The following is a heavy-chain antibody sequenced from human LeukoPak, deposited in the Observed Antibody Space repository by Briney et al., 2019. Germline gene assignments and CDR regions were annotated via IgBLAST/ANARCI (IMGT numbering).Heavy chain of an antibody. CDR1: GFTFYSYA. CDR3: ARGRNSLYDFDY. V-gene: IGHV3-23*01. CDR2: ISGSGGNT. Sequence: PGGSLRLSCAACGFTFYSYAMTWVRQAPGKGLEWVSTISGSGGNTDYADSVKGRLTISRDNSRNTLYLQMNSLRVDDTAVYYCARGRNSLYDFDYWGQGTLVTVSS. D-gene: IGHD5/OR15-5a*01. J-gene: IGHJ4*02.